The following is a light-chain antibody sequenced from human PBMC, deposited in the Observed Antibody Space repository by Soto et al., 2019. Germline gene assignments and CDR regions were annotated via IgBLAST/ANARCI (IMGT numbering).Light chain of an antibody. CDR3: TSYTSDNRSYV. J-gene: IGLJ1*01. V-gene: IGLV2-14*01. Sequence: QSALTQPASVSGSPGQSITISCSGTSSDVGAYTAVSWYQQHPGNAPKLMIYEVSNRPSGVSNRFSGSKYANTASLTISGLQADAEAHYYCTSYTSDNRSYVFGTGTKLTVL. CDR1: SSDVGAYTA. CDR2: EVS.